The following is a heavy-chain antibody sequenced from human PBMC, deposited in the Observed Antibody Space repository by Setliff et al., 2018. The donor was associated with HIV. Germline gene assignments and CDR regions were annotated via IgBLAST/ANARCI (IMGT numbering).Heavy chain of an antibody. Sequence: LRLSCVASGFTFSTFAMHWVRQAPGKGLEWVSVISYDASRISYADSVKGRFTISRDNAKNTVSLQMTSLTSDDTAMYYCARDRVEAERGAFDIWGQGTMVTVSS. CDR1: GFTFSTFA. CDR3: ARDRVEAERGAFDI. J-gene: IGHJ3*02. CDR2: ISYDASRI. V-gene: IGHV3-30*01. D-gene: IGHD1-26*01.